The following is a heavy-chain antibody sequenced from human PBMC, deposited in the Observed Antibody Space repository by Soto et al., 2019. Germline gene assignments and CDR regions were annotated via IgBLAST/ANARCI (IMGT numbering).Heavy chain of an antibody. CDR1: GGSISSYY. CDR3: ARVLPYDFWSGYYPSDAFDI. V-gene: IGHV4-4*07. Sequence: PSETLSLTCTVSGGSISSYYWSWIRQPAGKGLEWIGRIYTSGSTNYNPSLKSRVTMSVDTSKNQFSLKLSSVTAADTAVYYCARVLPYDFWSGYYPSDAFDIWGQGTMVTVSS. D-gene: IGHD3-3*01. CDR2: IYTSGST. J-gene: IGHJ3*02.